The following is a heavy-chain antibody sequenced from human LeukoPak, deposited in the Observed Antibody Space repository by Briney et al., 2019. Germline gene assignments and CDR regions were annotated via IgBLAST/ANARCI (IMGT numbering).Heavy chain of an antibody. CDR3: AKDRPNYYGSNGHYYRLNGDY. CDR2: IKQDGSEK. D-gene: IGHD3-22*01. CDR1: GFTFSSYW. V-gene: IGHV3-7*03. Sequence: GGSLRLSCAASGFTFSSYWMSWVRQAPGKGLEWVANIKQDGSEKYYVDSVKGRFTISRDNSRDTLFLQMNSLRPEDTAVYYCAKDRPNYYGSNGHYYRLNGDYWGQGTLVTVSS. J-gene: IGHJ4*02.